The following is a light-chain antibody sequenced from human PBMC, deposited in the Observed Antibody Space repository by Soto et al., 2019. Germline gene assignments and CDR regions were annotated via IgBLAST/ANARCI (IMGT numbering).Light chain of an antibody. CDR1: QSISSW. CDR3: QQYNTGPT. V-gene: IGKV1-5*03. Sequence: DIQMTQSPSTLSASVGDRVTITCRASQSISSWLAWYQQKPGKAPKLLIYKASSLESGAPSRFSGSGSGTEFTLTISSLQHDDFATYCYQQYNTGPTFGQGTKLEIK. CDR2: KAS. J-gene: IGKJ2*01.